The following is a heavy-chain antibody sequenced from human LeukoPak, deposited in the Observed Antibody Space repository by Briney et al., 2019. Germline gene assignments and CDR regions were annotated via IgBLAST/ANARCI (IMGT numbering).Heavy chain of an antibody. J-gene: IGHJ4*02. D-gene: IGHD3-3*01. CDR2: VNHSGST. CDR3: ARGARYYDFWSGYLFDY. V-gene: IGHV4-34*01. Sequence: SETLSLTCAVYGGSFSDYSWTWIRQPPGKGLEWIGEVNHSGSTNYNPSLKSRVTISVGSSKKQFSLKLSSVTAADTAMYYCARGARYYDFWSGYLFDYWGQGILVTVSS. CDR1: GGSFSDYS.